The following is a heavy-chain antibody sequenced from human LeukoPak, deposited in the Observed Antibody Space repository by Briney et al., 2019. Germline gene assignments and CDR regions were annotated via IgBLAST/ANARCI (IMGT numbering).Heavy chain of an antibody. CDR1: GFTFSSYE. CDR2: TTSSGSTI. J-gene: IGHJ4*02. CDR3: ARVRSGAYFDY. Sequence: GRSLRLSCAASGFTFSSYEMNWVRQAPGKGLEWVSYTTSSGSTIYYAGSVKGRFTISRDNAKNSLYLQMNSLRAEDTAVYYCARVRSGAYFDYWGQGTLVTVSS. V-gene: IGHV3-48*03. D-gene: IGHD3-10*01.